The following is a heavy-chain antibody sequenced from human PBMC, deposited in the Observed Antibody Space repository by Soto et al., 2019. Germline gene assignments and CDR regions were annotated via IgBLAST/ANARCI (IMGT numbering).Heavy chain of an antibody. CDR3: AREGDSSGYLNWFDP. J-gene: IGHJ5*02. D-gene: IGHD3-22*01. Sequence: VASVKVSCKASGGTFSSYAISWVRQAPGQGLEWMGGIIPIFGTANYAQKFQGRVTITADKSTSTAYMELSSLRSEDTAVYYCAREGDSSGYLNWFDPWGQGTLVTVSS. CDR2: IIPIFGTA. CDR1: GGTFSSYA. V-gene: IGHV1-69*06.